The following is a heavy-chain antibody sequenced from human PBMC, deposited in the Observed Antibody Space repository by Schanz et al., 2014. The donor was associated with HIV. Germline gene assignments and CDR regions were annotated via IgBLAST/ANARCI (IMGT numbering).Heavy chain of an antibody. D-gene: IGHD3-22*01. CDR3: ARQYYYDSSGYYPFFDY. CDR1: GFTFSSYG. V-gene: IGHV3-33*08. Sequence: VQLVESGGGVVQPGRSLRLSCAASGFTFSSYGFHWVRQAPGKGLEWVAVIWYDGSNKYYADSVKGRFTISRDNSKNTLYLQMNSLRSEDTAVYYCARQYYYDSSGYYPFFDYWGQGTLVTVSS. CDR2: IWYDGSNK. J-gene: IGHJ4*02.